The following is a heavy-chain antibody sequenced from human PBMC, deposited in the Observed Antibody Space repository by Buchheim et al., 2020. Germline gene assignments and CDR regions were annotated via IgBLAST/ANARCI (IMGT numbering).Heavy chain of an antibody. CDR1: GLTFSTTW. D-gene: IGHD3-16*01. CDR3: ATAGSNGNFF. J-gene: IGHJ4*02. CDR2: IKSKSEDATT. Sequence: EVQLVESGGGFVNPGGSLRLSCEVSGLTFSTTWMSWVRQAPGKGLEWVGRIKSKSEDATTDHAAPVEGRFTISRDDSKIKPYLQMNSLKVEDTAVYYCATAGSNGNFFWGQGTL. V-gene: IGHV3-15*01.